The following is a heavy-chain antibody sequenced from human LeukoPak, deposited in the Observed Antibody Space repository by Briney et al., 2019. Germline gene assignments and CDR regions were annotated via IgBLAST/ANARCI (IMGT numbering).Heavy chain of an antibody. V-gene: IGHV3-23*01. CDR1: GFTFSNYA. J-gene: IGHJ4*01. Sequence: GESLRLSCAASGFTFSNYAMNWVRQAPGKGLEWVSVISGAADNTYYADSVKGRFTMSRDNSKNTVHLQMNSLRVEDTATYYCARNRGDYYDSSAYCDYWGQEPWSPSPQ. CDR3: ARNRGDYYDSSAYCDY. CDR2: ISGAADNT. D-gene: IGHD3-22*01.